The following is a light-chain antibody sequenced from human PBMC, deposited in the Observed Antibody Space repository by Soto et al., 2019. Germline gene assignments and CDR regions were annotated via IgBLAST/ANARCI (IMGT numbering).Light chain of an antibody. CDR1: SSDVGGYNY. Sequence: QSALTQPPSASGSPGQSVTLSCTGTSSDVGGYNYVSWYQQHPGKAPKLMIYEVNKRPSGVPDRFSGSKSDNTASLTVSGLQAEDEAYYYCSSYAGSNYVIFGGGTKLTVL. CDR2: EVN. V-gene: IGLV2-8*01. J-gene: IGLJ2*01. CDR3: SSYAGSNYVI.